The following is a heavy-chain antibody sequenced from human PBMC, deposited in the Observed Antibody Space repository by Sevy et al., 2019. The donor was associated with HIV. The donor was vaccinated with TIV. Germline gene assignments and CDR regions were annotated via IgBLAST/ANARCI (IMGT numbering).Heavy chain of an antibody. D-gene: IGHD2-21*01. Sequence: GGSLRLSCAASGFSYSSYGMHWVRQAPGKGLEGVAYIQYDGSNKDYADSVKGRFTISRDNSKNTLDLQMNSLRVEDTAVYYCVKEGGGEGGDHWGQGTLVTVS. CDR2: IQYDGSNK. V-gene: IGHV3-30*02. CDR3: VKEGGGEGGDH. J-gene: IGHJ4*02. CDR1: GFSYSSYG.